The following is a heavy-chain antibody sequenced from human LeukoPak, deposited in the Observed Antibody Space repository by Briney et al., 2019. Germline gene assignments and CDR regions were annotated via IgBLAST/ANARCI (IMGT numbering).Heavy chain of an antibody. J-gene: IGHJ4*02. CDR2: IRYDGDIK. CDR3: AILRRGY. V-gene: IGHV3-30*02. Sequence: GGSLRLSCAASGFTFSRYAMHWVRQAPGKGLEWVAFIRYDGDIKYYADSVKGRFTISRDNSKSTLYLQMNSLRPEDTAVYYCAILRRGYWGQGALVTVSS. CDR1: GFTFSRYA. D-gene: IGHD3-10*01.